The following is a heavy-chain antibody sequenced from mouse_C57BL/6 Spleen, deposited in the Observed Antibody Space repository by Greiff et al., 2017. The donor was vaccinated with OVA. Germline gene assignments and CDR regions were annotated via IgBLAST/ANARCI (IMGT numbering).Heavy chain of an antibody. CDR2: ISSGSSTI. CDR1: GFTFSDYG. J-gene: IGHJ4*01. D-gene: IGHD1-1*01. CDR3: ARYHYYGSSSYAMDY. V-gene: IGHV5-17*01. Sequence: EVKLQESGGGLVKPGGSLKLSCAASGFTFSDYGMHWVRQAPEKGLEWVAYISSGSSTIYYADTVKGRFTISSDNAKNTLFLQMTSLRSEDTAMYYCARYHYYGSSSYAMDYWGQGTSVTVSS.